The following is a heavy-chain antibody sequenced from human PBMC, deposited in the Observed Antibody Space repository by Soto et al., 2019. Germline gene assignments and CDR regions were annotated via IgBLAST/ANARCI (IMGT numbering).Heavy chain of an antibody. CDR2: TYYRSKWYN. CDR3: ARTSGHFDS. Sequence: PSQTLSLTCAISGDSVSSNSAAWNWIRRSPSRGLEWLGRTYYRSKWYNEYAVSVKSRIAINPDTSKNQFPLQLNSVTPEDTAVYYCARTSGHFDSWGQGTLVTVSS. D-gene: IGHD6-19*01. V-gene: IGHV6-1*01. CDR1: GDSVSSNSAA. J-gene: IGHJ4*02.